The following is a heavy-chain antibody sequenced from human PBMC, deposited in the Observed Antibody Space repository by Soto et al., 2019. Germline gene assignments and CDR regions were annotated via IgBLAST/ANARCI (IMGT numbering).Heavy chain of an antibody. Sequence: GGSLRLSCAASGFTFSDYYMSWIRQAPGKGLEWVSYISSSGSTIYYADSVKGRFTISRDNAKNSLYLQMNSLRAEDTAVYYCARDFLGMTTVTTIDYWGQGTLVTVSS. CDR2: ISSSGSTI. CDR3: ARDFLGMTTVTTIDY. CDR1: GFTFSDYY. J-gene: IGHJ4*02. D-gene: IGHD4-17*01. V-gene: IGHV3-11*01.